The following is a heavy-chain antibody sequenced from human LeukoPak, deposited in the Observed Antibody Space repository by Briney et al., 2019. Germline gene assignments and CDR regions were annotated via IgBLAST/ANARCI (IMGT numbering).Heavy chain of an antibody. Sequence: SETLSLTCTVSGGSISSYYWSWIRQPPGKGLELIGYIYYSGSTNYNPSLKSRVTISVDTSKNQFSLKLSSVTAADTAVYYCARHGGGSYSNDAFDIWGQGTMVTVSS. CDR1: GGSISSYY. J-gene: IGHJ3*02. CDR3: ARHGGGSYSNDAFDI. CDR2: IYYSGST. V-gene: IGHV4-59*08. D-gene: IGHD1-26*01.